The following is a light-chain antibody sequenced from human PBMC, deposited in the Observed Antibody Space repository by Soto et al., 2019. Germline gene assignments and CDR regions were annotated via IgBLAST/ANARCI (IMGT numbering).Light chain of an antibody. V-gene: IGLV1-47*01. CDR3: AVWDNSLNGVA. CDR1: NSNMGRNY. Sequence: QSVLTQTPSASGTTGQSVTISCSGSNSNMGRNYVYWYQQVPGTAPKLLMYRNDVRPSGVPDRFTGSKSGTSASLAISGLRSEDEADYYCAVWDNSLNGVAFGGGTKLTVL. J-gene: IGLJ2*01. CDR2: RND.